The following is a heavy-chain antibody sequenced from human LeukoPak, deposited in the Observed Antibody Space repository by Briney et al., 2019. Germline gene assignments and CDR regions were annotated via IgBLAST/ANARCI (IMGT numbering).Heavy chain of an antibody. V-gene: IGHV4-34*01. CDR1: GGSFSGYY. Sequence: PSETLSLTCAVYGGSFSGYYWSWIRQPPGKGLEWIGEINHSGSTNYNPSLKSRVTISVDTSKNQFSLKLSSVIAADTAVYYCGNYYDSSGYPAKSDYWGQGTLVTVSS. J-gene: IGHJ4*02. D-gene: IGHD3-22*01. CDR3: GNYYDSSGYPAKSDY. CDR2: INHSGST.